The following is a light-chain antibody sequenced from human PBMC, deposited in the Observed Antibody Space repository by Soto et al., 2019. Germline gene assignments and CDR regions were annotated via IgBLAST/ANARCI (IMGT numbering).Light chain of an antibody. J-gene: IGKJ5*01. CDR2: AAS. CDR1: QGISSH. CDR3: QQVNSFPST. Sequence: IHLTQSPSSLSASVGDRVTITCRASQGISSHLAWYQQKPGKAPKLLIYAASTLQTGVPSGFSGGGSGTDFTLTLSSLQPEDFATYYCQQVNSFPSTFGQGTRLEIK. V-gene: IGKV1-9*01.